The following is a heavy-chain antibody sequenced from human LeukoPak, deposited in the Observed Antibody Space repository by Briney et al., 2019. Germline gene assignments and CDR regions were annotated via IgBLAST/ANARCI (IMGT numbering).Heavy chain of an antibody. Sequence: PSETLSLTCAVYGGSFSGYYWSWIRQPPGKGLEWIGEINHSGSTNYNPSLKSRVTISVDTSKNQFSLKLSPVTAADTAVYYCARTDYDSSGYPPGYWGQGTLVTVSS. D-gene: IGHD3-22*01. CDR3: ARTDYDSSGYPPGY. J-gene: IGHJ4*02. CDR1: GGSFSGYY. V-gene: IGHV4-34*01. CDR2: INHSGST.